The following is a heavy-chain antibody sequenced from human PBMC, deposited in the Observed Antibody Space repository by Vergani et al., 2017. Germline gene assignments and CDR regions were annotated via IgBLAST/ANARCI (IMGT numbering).Heavy chain of an antibody. V-gene: IGHV3-15*01. CDR1: GFDFSQAW. Sequence: EVRLVESGGGLVKPGGSLRLSCQVSGFDFSQAWMNWVRQSPGKGLEYIGLSKPKTEGGTTHYNAAMKGRVTISRDNSKDTMYLQMNSLRAEGTAVYYCARGYCTNSICRGKVDSWGQGTLVTVSS. D-gene: IGHD2-8*01. CDR2: SKPKTEGGTT. CDR3: ARGYCTNSICRGKVDS. J-gene: IGHJ4*02.